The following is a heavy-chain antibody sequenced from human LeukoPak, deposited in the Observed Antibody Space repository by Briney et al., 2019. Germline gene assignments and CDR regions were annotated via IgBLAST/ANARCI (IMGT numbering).Heavy chain of an antibody. Sequence: ASVKVSCKASGYTSTGYYIHWVRQTPGQGFEWMGWINPNSGGTNYAQKFQGRVTMTRDTSISTAYMELSRLRSDDTAVYYCARERLSPGKGFDYWGQGTLVTVSS. J-gene: IGHJ4*02. CDR3: ARERLSPGKGFDY. V-gene: IGHV1-2*02. CDR2: INPNSGGT. CDR1: GYTSTGYY. D-gene: IGHD4-23*01.